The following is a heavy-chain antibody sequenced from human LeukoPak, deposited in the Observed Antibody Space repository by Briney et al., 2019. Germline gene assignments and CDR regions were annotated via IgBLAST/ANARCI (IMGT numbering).Heavy chain of an antibody. J-gene: IGHJ6*02. CDR3: ARDLPKAIFGVAYYGMDV. CDR2: ISSSSSYI. D-gene: IGHD3-3*01. CDR1: GFTFSSYS. Sequence: KSGGSLRLSCAASGFTFSSYSMNWVRQAPGKGLEWVSSISSSSSYIYYADSVKGRFTISRDNAKNSLYLQMNSLRAEDTAVYYCARDLPKAIFGVAYYGMDVWGQGTTVTVSS. V-gene: IGHV3-21*01.